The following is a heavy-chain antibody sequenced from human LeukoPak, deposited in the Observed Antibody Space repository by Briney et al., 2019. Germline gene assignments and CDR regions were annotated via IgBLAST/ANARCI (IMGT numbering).Heavy chain of an antibody. J-gene: IGHJ4*02. V-gene: IGHV3-30*02. CDR3: AKQQHLPQGGSDY. D-gene: IGHD6-13*01. CDR2: IRYSGSNK. CDR1: GFTFSSYG. Sequence: PGGSLRLSCAASGFTFSSYGMHWVRQAPGKGLEWVAFIRYSGSNKYYAHFVKGRFTNSREHSKNTLYLQMNSLRAEDTAVYYCAKQQHLPQGGSDYWGQGTLVTVSS.